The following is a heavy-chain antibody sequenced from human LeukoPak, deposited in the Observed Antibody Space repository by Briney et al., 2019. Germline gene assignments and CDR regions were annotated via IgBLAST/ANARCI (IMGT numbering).Heavy chain of an antibody. J-gene: IGHJ1*01. CDR2: IYYSGST. V-gene: IGHV4-59*01. Sequence: SETLSLTCTVSGGSISSYYWSWIRQPPGKGLEWIGYIYYSGSTNYNPSLKSRVTMSVDTSKNQFSLKLSSVTAADTAVYYCARGGEDYYDSSGPEYFQHWGQGTRVTVSS. D-gene: IGHD3-22*01. CDR3: ARGGEDYYDSSGPEYFQH. CDR1: GGSISSYY.